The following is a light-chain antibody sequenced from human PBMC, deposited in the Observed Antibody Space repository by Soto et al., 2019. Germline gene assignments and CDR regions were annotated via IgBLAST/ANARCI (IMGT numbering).Light chain of an antibody. CDR3: QQYNKWPPLT. CDR1: QSVSSD. CDR2: DAS. Sequence: EIVMTQSPATLSVSPGERATLSCRASQSVSSDLAWYQQKPGQAPRLLIYDASTRATGIPVRFSGSGSGTEFTLTISSLQSEDFARYYWQQYNKWPPLTFGGGTKVEI. J-gene: IGKJ4*01. V-gene: IGKV3-15*01.